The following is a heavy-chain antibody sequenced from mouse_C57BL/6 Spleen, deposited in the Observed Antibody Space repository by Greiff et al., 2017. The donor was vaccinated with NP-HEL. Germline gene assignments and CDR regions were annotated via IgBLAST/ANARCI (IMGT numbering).Heavy chain of an antibody. J-gene: IGHJ4*01. CDR1: GFTFSSYG. V-gene: IGHV5-6*02. CDR3: ARELGQGYAMDY. CDR2: ISSGGSYT. Sequence: EVKLEESGGDLVKPGGSLKLSCAASGFTFSSYGMSWVRQTPDKRLEWVATISSGGSYTYYPDSVKGRLTISRDNAKNTLYLQMSSLKSEDTSMYYCARELGQGYAMDYWGQGTSVTVSS. D-gene: IGHD4-1*01.